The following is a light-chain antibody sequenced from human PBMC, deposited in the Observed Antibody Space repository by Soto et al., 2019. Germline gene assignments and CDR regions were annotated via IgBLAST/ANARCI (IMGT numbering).Light chain of an antibody. CDR2: RNN. J-gene: IGLJ2*01. CDR1: SSNIGSNY. Sequence: QSVLTQPPSASETPGQRVTISCSGSSSNIGSNYVYWYQQLPGTAPKLLIYRNNQRPSGVPDRFSGSKSGTSASLAISGLRSEDEADYYCAAWDDSLSGPRVFGGGTKVTVL. V-gene: IGLV1-47*01. CDR3: AAWDDSLSGPRV.